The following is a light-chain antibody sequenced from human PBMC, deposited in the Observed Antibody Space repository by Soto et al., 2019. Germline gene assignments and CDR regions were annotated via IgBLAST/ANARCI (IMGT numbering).Light chain of an antibody. CDR3: QSYDSSLSGYV. CDR2: GNS. CDR1: SSNIGAGYD. J-gene: IGLJ1*01. V-gene: IGLV1-40*01. Sequence: QSVLTQPPSVSGAPGQRVTISCTGSSSNIGAGYDVHWYQQLPGTAPKLLIYGNSNRPSGVPDRFSGCKSGTSASLAITGLQAEDEADYYCQSYDSSLSGYVFGTGTKLTV.